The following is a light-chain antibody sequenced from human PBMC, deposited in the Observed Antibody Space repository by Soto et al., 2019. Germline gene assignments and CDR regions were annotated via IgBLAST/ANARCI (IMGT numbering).Light chain of an antibody. Sequence: DIQMTQSPSSVSASVGDRVTITCRASQGVGNWLAWYQQKPGKAPKLLIYTASSLESGVPSRFSGSGSGTDFTLSTSSLQPEDFATDYCQQGHSFPTCGQGTKVDIK. CDR1: QGVGNW. J-gene: IGKJ1*01. CDR3: QQGHSFPT. CDR2: TAS. V-gene: IGKV1-12*01.